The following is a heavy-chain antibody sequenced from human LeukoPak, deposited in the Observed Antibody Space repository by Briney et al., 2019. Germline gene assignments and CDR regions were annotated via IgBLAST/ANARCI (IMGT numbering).Heavy chain of an antibody. CDR1: GYTFTGYY. Sequence: ASVTVSCTASGYTFTGYYMHWVRQAPGQGLEGMGWINPNSGGTNYAQTFQGRVTITRDTSISTAYMELSRLRSDDTAVYSCARVLLTVTTWQFHYWGQGTLVTVSS. J-gene: IGHJ4*02. D-gene: IGHD4-17*01. CDR2: INPNSGGT. CDR3: ARVLLTVTTWQFHY. V-gene: IGHV1-2*02.